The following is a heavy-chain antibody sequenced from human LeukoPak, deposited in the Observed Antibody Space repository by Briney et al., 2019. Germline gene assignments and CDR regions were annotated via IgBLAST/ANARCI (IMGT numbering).Heavy chain of an antibody. J-gene: IGHJ4*02. V-gene: IGHV4-59*01. CDR3: ARDRYLDD. CDR1: GGAISGYY. Sequence: SETLSLSCTVSGGAISGYYLSWIRQPPGKGLEWVGYIYYTGSTNYNPSLKSRVTISLLTAKDQFSLKLSSVTAADTVVYYCARDRYLDDWGQGTMVTVSS. CDR2: IYYTGST.